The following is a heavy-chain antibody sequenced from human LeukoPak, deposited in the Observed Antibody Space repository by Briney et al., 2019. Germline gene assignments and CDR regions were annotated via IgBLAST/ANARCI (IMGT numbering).Heavy chain of an antibody. Sequence: GGSLRLSCAASGFTFSSYAMSWVRQAPGKGLEWVSAISGSGGSTYYADSVKGRFTISRDNSKNTLYLQMNSLRAEDTAVYYCAKGSEYYDFWSGYYPRDEYFQHWGQGTLVTVSS. D-gene: IGHD3-3*01. V-gene: IGHV3-23*01. CDR3: AKGSEYYDFWSGYYPRDEYFQH. J-gene: IGHJ1*01. CDR1: GFTFSSYA. CDR2: ISGSGGST.